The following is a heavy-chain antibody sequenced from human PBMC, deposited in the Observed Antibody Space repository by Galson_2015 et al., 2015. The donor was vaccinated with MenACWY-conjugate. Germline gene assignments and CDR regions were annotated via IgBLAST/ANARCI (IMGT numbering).Heavy chain of an antibody. CDR3: ARSHIYDHSNPPVFDY. V-gene: IGHV3-13*01. J-gene: IGHJ4*02. CDR1: GFTFSSYD. Sequence: SLRLSCAASGFTFSSYDMHWVRQATGKGLEWVSAIGTAGDTYYPGSVKGRFTISRENAKNSLYLQMNSLRAEDTAVYYCARSHIYDHSNPPVFDYWGQGTLVTVSS. D-gene: IGHD4-11*01. CDR2: IGTAGDT.